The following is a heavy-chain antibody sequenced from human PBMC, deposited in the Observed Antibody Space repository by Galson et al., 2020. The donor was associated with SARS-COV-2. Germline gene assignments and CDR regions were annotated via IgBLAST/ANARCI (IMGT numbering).Heavy chain of an antibody. CDR3: ARGRGDPIYYYYYGMDV. CDR2: ISSSGSTI. CDR1: GFTFSDYY. D-gene: IGHD2-21*02. J-gene: IGHJ6*02. V-gene: IGHV3-11*01. Sequence: TGGSLRLSCAASGFTFSDYYMSWIRQAPGKGLEWVSYISSSGSTIYYADSVKGRFTISRDNAKNSLYLQMNSLRAEDTAVYYCARGRGDPIYYYYYGMDVWGQGTTVTVSS.